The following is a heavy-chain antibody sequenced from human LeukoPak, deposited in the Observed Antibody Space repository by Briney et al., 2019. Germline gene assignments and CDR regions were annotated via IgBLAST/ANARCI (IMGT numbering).Heavy chain of an antibody. CDR1: GYSISSGYY. J-gene: IGHJ4*02. D-gene: IGHD6-19*01. V-gene: IGHV4-38-2*01. CDR2: IYHSGST. Sequence: SETLSLTCAVSGYSISSGYYWGWIQQPPGKGLEWIGSIYHSGSTYYNPSLKSRVTISVDTSKNQFSLKLSSVTAADTAVYYCARVGLAVADYWGQGTLVTVSS. CDR3: ARVGLAVADY.